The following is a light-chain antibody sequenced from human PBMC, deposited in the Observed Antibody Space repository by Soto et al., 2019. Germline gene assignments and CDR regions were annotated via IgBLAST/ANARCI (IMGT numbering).Light chain of an antibody. J-gene: IGKJ4*01. CDR3: QQRANWLPLT. CDR1: RSISSF. V-gene: IGKV3-11*01. CDR2: DTF. Sequence: EIVLTQSPATLSLSPGERATLSCRASRSISSFLAWYQQKPGQAPRLLIYDTFNRATGIPARFSGSGSGTDFTLTISGLEPEDFAVYYCQQRANWLPLTFGGGTKVEI.